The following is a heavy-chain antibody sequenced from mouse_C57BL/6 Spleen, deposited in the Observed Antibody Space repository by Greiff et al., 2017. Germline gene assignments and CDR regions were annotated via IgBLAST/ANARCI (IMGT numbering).Heavy chain of an antibody. CDR3: ARGEYDYDEAWFAY. CDR2: INPNNGGT. CDR1: GYTFTDYN. Sequence: VQLKESGPELVKPGASVKMSCKASGYTFTDYNMHWVKQSHGKSLEWIGYINPNNGGTSYNQKFKGKATLTVNKSSSTAYMELRSLTSEDSAVYYCARGEYDYDEAWFAYWGQGTLVTVSA. V-gene: IGHV1-22*01. D-gene: IGHD2-4*01. J-gene: IGHJ3*01.